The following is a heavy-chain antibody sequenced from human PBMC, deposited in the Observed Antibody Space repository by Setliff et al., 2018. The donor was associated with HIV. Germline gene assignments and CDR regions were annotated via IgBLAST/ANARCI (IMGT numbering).Heavy chain of an antibody. CDR1: GGSTRTSGYY. CDR2: IYSSGST. D-gene: IGHD3-10*01. J-gene: IGHJ3*02. CDR3: ATSAESGFGIHWGVFNI. Sequence: SETLSLTCTVSGGSTRTSGYYWGWIRQPPGKGREWIGSIYSSGSTYYNPSLKSRVSISVDTSKNQFSLKLRSVTAADTAVYYCATSAESGFGIHWGVFNIWGQGTRVTVTS. V-gene: IGHV4-39*01.